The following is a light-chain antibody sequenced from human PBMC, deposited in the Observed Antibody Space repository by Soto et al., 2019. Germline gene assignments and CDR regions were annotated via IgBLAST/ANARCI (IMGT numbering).Light chain of an antibody. J-gene: IGKJ1*01. CDR1: QTIDNT. V-gene: IGKV3-15*01. Sequence: EIVMTQSPATLSLSPGERATLSCRASQTIDNTLAWYQRKPGQAPRLLIYDASTRATGVPARFSGSGFETEFTLTITSLQSEDFAVYYCQHYNNWPAWTFGQGTKVDIK. CDR2: DAS. CDR3: QHYNNWPAWT.